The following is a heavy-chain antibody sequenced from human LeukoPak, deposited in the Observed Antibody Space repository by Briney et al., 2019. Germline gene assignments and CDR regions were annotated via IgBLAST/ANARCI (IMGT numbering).Heavy chain of an antibody. V-gene: IGHV1-18*01. CDR2: ISAYNGNT. CDR3: ARDMYYYSRTGFDP. CDR1: GYTFNSYG. D-gene: IGHD3-10*01. Sequence: GASVKVSCKTSGYTFNSYGISWVRQAPGQGLEWMGWISAYNGNTNYAQKLQGRVTMTTDTPTSTAYMELRSLRSDDTAVYYCARDMYYYSRTGFDPWGQGTLVTVSS. J-gene: IGHJ5*02.